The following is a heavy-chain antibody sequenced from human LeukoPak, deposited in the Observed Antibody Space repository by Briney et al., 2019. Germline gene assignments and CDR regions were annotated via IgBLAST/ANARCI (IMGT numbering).Heavy chain of an antibody. J-gene: IGHJ6*02. D-gene: IGHD3-16*01. Sequence: AGGSLRLSCAASGFTFSGTWMSWVRQAPGKGLEWVANIKHDGSETNYVDSVKGRFTISRDNAKNSLHLQMNSLRVEDTAVYYCAKNGGPHGMDVWGQGTTVTVSS. CDR3: AKNGGPHGMDV. CDR1: GFTFSGTW. V-gene: IGHV3-7*02. CDR2: IKHDGSET.